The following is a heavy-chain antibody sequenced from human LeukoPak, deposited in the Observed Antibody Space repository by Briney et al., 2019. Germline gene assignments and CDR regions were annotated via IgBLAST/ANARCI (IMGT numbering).Heavy chain of an antibody. Sequence: GGSLRLSCAASGFTFSSYSMNWVRQAPGKGLEWVSYISSSSSTIYYADSVKGRFTISRDNAKNSLYLQMNSLRAEDTAVYYCARDPLDYYDSSGYARLDYWGQGTLVTVSS. CDR1: GFTFSSYS. CDR3: ARDPLDYYDSSGYARLDY. CDR2: ISSSSSTI. V-gene: IGHV3-48*01. D-gene: IGHD3-22*01. J-gene: IGHJ4*02.